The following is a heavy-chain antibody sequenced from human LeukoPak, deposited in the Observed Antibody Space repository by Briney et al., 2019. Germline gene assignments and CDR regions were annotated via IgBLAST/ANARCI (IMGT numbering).Heavy chain of an antibody. V-gene: IGHV3-23*01. CDR3: AKEGYSSGWYPFDY. CDR2: ISGSGGST. CDR1: GFTVSSNY. D-gene: IGHD6-19*01. Sequence: GGSLRLSCAASGFTVSSNYMSWVRQAPGKGLEWVSAISGSGGSTYYADSVKGRFTISRDNSKNTLYLQMNSLRAEDTAVYYCAKEGYSSGWYPFDYWGQGTLVTVSS. J-gene: IGHJ4*02.